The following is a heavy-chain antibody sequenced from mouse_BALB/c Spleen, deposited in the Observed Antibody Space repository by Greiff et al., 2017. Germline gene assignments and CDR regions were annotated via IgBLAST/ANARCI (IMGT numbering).Heavy chain of an antibody. J-gene: IGHJ2*01. Sequence: VQLQQSGPELVRPGVSVKISCKGSGYTFTDYAMHWVKQSHAKSLEWIGVISTYYGNTNYNQKFKGKATMTVDKSSSTAYMELARLTSEDSAIYYCAREGGNYGDYWGQGTTLTVSS. CDR2: ISTYYGNT. D-gene: IGHD2-1*01. V-gene: IGHV1-67*01. CDR3: AREGGNYGDY. CDR1: GYTFTDYA.